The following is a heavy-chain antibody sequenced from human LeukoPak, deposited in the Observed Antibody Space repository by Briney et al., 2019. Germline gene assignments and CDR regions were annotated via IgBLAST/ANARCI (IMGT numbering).Heavy chain of an antibody. Sequence: PGGSLRLSCAASGFTFTDYAMNWVSQAPGKGLEWVASTKGNGGSTNYTDSVKDRFTISRDNSKNTVYLQMHSLRADDTAVYYCAKGSYYYDTSGYFDSWGHGALVTVSS. V-gene: IGHV3-23*01. CDR3: AKGSYYYDTSGYFDS. J-gene: IGHJ4*01. CDR2: TKGNGGST. CDR1: GFTFTDYA. D-gene: IGHD3-22*01.